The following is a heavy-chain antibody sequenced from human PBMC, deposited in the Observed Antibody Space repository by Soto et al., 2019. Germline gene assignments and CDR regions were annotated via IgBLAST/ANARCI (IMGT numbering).Heavy chain of an antibody. CDR3: ARGGHYDFWSGEWYYFDY. CDR1: GGSFSGYY. V-gene: IGHV4-34*01. Sequence: SETLSLTCAVYGGSFSGYYWSWIRQPPRKGLEWIGEINHSGSTNYNPSLKSRVTISVDTSKNQFSLKLSSVTAADTAVYYCARGGHYDFWSGEWYYFDYWGQGTLVTVSS. CDR2: INHSGST. D-gene: IGHD3-3*01. J-gene: IGHJ4*02.